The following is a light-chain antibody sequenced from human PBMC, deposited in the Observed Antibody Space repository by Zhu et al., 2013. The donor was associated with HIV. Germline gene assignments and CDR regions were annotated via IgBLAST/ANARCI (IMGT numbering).Light chain of an antibody. J-gene: IGKJ2*01. CDR3: QQRTNWPPRYT. Sequence: IVLTQSPAAQSVSPGERVTLSCRASQSVSTNLAWYQHKPGQAPRLLIYGTSTRATGIPARFSGSGSGTDFTLTISSLEPEDFAVYYCQQRTNWPPRYTFGQGTKLEIK. CDR2: GTS. CDR1: QSVSTN. V-gene: IGKV3-15*01.